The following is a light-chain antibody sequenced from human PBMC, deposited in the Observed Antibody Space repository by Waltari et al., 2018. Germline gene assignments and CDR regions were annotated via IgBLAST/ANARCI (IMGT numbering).Light chain of an antibody. CDR1: QSVASH. J-gene: IGKJ5*01. V-gene: IGKV3-15*01. CDR2: EAS. Sequence: EVVMTQSPATLSLFPGERVTLSCRASQSVASHLAWYQQKPGQAPRLLIYEASPRATGISARFRGSGSGTEFTLTISSLQSEDSAVYYCQQYNRWPPITFGQGTRLEIK. CDR3: QQYNRWPPIT.